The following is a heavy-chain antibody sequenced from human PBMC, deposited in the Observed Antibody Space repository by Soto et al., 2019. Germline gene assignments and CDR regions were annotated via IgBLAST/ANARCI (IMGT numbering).Heavy chain of an antibody. CDR1: GFSLSTRDVG. CDR3: AHRKVPSNMGRVFDY. D-gene: IGHD2-2*01. J-gene: IGHJ4*02. CDR2: IYWDDDK. V-gene: IGHV2-5*02. Sequence: SGPTLVNPTQPLTLTCTFSGFSLSTRDVGVGWIRQPPGKALEWLALIYWDDDKRYNPSLTSRLPITKDTSKNQVVLTMTNMDPVDTGTYYCAHRKVPSNMGRVFDYWGQGTRVTVSS.